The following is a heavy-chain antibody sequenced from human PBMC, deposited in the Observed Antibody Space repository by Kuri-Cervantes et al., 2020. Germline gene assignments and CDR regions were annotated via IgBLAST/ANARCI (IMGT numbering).Heavy chain of an antibody. CDR2: INSDGSST. CDR1: GFTFSSYA. Sequence: GESLKISCAASGFTFSSYAMSWVRQAPGKGLEWVSRINSDGSSTSYADSVKGRFTISRDNAKNTLYLQMNSLRAEDTAVYYCARVIGYYDSSGYLDAFDIWGQGTMVTVSS. V-gene: IGHV3-74*01. D-gene: IGHD3-22*01. J-gene: IGHJ3*02. CDR3: ARVIGYYDSSGYLDAFDI.